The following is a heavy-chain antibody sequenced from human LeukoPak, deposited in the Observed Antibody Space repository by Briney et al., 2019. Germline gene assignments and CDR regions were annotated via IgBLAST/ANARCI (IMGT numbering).Heavy chain of an antibody. CDR2: TYTGGNS. Sequence: GGSLRLSCEASGFTVSSTHMVWVRQAPGKGLEWVSVTYTGGNSYYAGSVQGRFIISRDNSKNTLYLQMNSLRAEDTAVYYCAKAIGPLYCSSTSCPSLNYYYYGMDVWGQGTTVTVSS. D-gene: IGHD2-2*01. J-gene: IGHJ6*02. V-gene: IGHV3-53*01. CDR1: GFTVSSTH. CDR3: AKAIGPLYCSSTSCPSLNYYYYGMDV.